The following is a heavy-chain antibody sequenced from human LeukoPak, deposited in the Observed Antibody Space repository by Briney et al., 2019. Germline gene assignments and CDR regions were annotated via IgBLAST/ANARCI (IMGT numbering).Heavy chain of an antibody. J-gene: IGHJ4*02. CDR1: GYTFTGYY. D-gene: IGHD6-19*01. CDR3: ARDAAKAWLVYFDY. CDR2: INPNSGGT. V-gene: IGHV1-2*02. Sequence: ASVKVSCKASGYTFTGYYMHWVRQAPGQGLEWMGWINPNSGGTNYAQKFQGRVTMTRDTSISTAYMELSRLRSDGTAVYYCARDAAKAWLVYFDYWGQGTLVTVSS.